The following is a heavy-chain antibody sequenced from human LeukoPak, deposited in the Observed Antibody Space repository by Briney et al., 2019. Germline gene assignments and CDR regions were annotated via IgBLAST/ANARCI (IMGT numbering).Heavy chain of an antibody. CDR3: ARDTIFGADYFDY. CDR1: GFTFSSYW. Sequence: PGGSLRLSCAASGFTFSSYWMSWVRQAPGKGLEWVDNIKQDGSEKYYVDSVKGRFTISRDNAKNSLYLQMNSLRAEDTAVHYCARDTIFGADYFDYWGQGTLVTVSS. D-gene: IGHD3-3*01. V-gene: IGHV3-7*01. CDR2: IKQDGSEK. J-gene: IGHJ4*02.